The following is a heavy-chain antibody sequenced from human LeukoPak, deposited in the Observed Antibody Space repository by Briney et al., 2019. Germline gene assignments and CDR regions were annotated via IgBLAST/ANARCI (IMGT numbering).Heavy chain of an antibody. J-gene: IGHJ4*02. CDR2: VNHSGST. D-gene: IGHD6-19*01. CDR3: AAQWLTGRVMTG. V-gene: IGHV4-34*01. CDR1: GGSFSGYY. Sequence: SETLSLTCAVYGGSFSGYYWSWNRQPPGKGLEWIGEVNHSGSTDHNPSLKSRVTISVDTSKNQFSLKLSSLTAADTTVYYCAAQWLTGRVMTGWGQGTLVTVSS.